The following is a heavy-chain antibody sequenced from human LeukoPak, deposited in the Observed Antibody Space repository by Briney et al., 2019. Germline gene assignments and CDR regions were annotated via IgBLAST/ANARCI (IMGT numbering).Heavy chain of an antibody. CDR2: ISGSGGST. D-gene: IGHD3-22*01. CDR3: AKDGRGTMIVVGHFDY. J-gene: IGHJ4*02. V-gene: IGHV3-23*01. CDR1: GFTFSSYA. Sequence: GSLRLSCAASGFTFSSYAMSWVRQAPGKGLEWVSAISGSGGSTYYADSVKGRFSISRDNSKNTLYLQMSCLRAEDTAVYYCAKDGRGTMIVVGHFDYCGAGTLVTVSS.